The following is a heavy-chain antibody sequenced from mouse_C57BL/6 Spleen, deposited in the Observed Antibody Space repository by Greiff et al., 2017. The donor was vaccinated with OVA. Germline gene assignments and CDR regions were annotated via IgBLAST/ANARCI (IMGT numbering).Heavy chain of an antibody. V-gene: IGHV1-50*01. CDR2: IDPSDSYT. CDR3: VYGNYEGFAY. CDR1: GYTFTSYW. D-gene: IGHD2-1*01. J-gene: IGHJ3*01. Sequence: QVQLKQPGAELVKPGASVKLSCKASGYTFTSYWMQWVKQRPGQGLEWIGEIDPSDSYTNYNQKFKGKATLTVDTSSSTAYMQLSSLTSEDSAVYYCVYGNYEGFAYWGQGTLVTVSA.